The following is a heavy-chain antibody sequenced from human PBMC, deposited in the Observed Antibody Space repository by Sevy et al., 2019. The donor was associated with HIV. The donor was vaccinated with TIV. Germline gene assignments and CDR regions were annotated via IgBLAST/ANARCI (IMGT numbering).Heavy chain of an antibody. J-gene: IGHJ4*02. V-gene: IGHV1-69*13. CDR3: ARGSTSMFGGGYYFDY. CDR1: GGTFSSYA. D-gene: IGHD5-18*01. CDR2: IIPIFGTA. Sequence: ASVKVSCKASGGTFSSYAISWVRQAPGQGLEWMGGIIPIFGTANYAQKFQGRVTITADESTSTTYMELCSLRSEDTAVYFCARGSTSMFGGGYYFDYWGQGTLVTVSS.